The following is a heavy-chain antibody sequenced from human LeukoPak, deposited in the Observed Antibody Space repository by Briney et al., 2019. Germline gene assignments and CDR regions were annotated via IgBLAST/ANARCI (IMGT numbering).Heavy chain of an antibody. CDR2: ISGGGVST. CDR1: GFTFSSFP. D-gene: IGHD2-8*01. J-gene: IGHJ4*02. CDR3: AKWARYCTNGVCYYFDY. V-gene: IGHV3-23*01. Sequence: GGSLRLSCAASGFTFSSFPMSWVRQAPGKGLEWVSVISGGGVSTYYADSVKGRFTISRDNSKNTLYLQMNSLRAEDTAVYYCAKWARYCTNGVCYYFDYWGQGTLVTVSS.